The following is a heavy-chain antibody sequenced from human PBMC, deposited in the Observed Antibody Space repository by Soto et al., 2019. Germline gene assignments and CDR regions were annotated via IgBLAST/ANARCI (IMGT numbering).Heavy chain of an antibody. D-gene: IGHD6-13*01. J-gene: IGHJ4*02. CDR3: ARSPRSSPYFDF. CDR2: IYPGDHET. CDR1: GYTFSNFW. Sequence: HGESMKISGQCSGYTFSNFWIGWVRQLPGQGLEWMGIIYPGDHETRYSPSFLGKVTISAETSINTAYLQWSSLEASDSAFYFCARSPRSSPYFDFWGQGALVTVSS. V-gene: IGHV5-51*01.